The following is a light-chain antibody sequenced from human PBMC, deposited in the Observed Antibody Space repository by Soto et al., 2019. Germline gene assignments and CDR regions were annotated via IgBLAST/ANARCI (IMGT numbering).Light chain of an antibody. CDR2: GAS. CDR1: QSVTSDY. V-gene: IGKV3D-7*01. Sequence: LMTPSQATLSLSPAPRATLSWRASQSVTSDYLSWYQQRPGQAPRLIIYGASTRATGVPARFSGSGSGTDFTLTVSSLQPEDFAIYYCQQDFNLPITFGQGTRLEIK. CDR3: QQDFNLPIT. J-gene: IGKJ5*01.